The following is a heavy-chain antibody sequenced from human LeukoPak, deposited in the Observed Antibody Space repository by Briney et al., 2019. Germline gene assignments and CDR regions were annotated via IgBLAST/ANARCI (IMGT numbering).Heavy chain of an antibody. J-gene: IGHJ1*01. Sequence: GGSLRLSCAASGFTFSSYGMHWVRQAPGKGLEWVALIWYDGSNKYYADSVKGRLTISRDNSKNTLYLQMNSLRAEDTAVYYCARVGLAGEYFQHWGQGTLVTVSS. V-gene: IGHV3-33*01. CDR1: GFTFSSYG. CDR2: IWYDGSNK. CDR3: ARVGLAGEYFQH. D-gene: IGHD6-25*01.